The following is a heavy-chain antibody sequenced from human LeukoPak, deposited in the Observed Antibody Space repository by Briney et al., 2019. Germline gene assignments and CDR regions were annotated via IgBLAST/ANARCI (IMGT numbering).Heavy chain of an antibody. D-gene: IGHD5-24*01. CDR1: GFTFSSYA. V-gene: IGHV3-30*04. J-gene: IGHJ4*02. Sequence: GGSLRLSCAASGFTFSSYAIHWVRQAPGKGLEWVAVISYDGSNKYYADSVKGRFTISRDNSKNTLYLQMNSLRAEDTAVYYCARDRGRWPDYWRQGTRVTVSS. CDR2: ISYDGSNK. CDR3: ARDRGRWPDY.